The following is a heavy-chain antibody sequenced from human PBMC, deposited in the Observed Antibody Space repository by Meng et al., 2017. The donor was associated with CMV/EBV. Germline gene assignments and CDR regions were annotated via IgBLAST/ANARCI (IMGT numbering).Heavy chain of an antibody. CDR3: AREGSPDTVTTDGYYYYYGMDV. J-gene: IGHJ6*02. D-gene: IGHD4-17*01. V-gene: IGHV3-21*01. CDR2: ISSSSSYI. Sequence: GESLMISCAASGFTFSSYSMNWVRQAPGKGLEWVSYISSSSSYIYYADSVKGRFTISRDNAKNSLYLQMNSLRAEDTAVYYCAREGSPDTVTTDGYYYYYGMDVWGQGTTVTVSS. CDR1: GFTFSSYS.